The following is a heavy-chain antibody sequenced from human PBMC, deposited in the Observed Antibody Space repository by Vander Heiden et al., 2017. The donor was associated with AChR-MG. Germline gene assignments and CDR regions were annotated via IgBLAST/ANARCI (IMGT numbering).Heavy chain of an antibody. CDR2: INTDGSST. V-gene: IGHV3-74*01. J-gene: IGHJ4*02. CDR1: GFTFRRSR. CDR3: ARSSTVVPAAMRF. Sequence: EVQLVESGGGLVQPGGSLRLPCAAPGFTFRRSRIHWVRQAPGKGLVCVSRINTDGSSTSYADSVKGRFTISRDNAKNTLYLQMNSLRAEDTALYYCARSSTVVPAAMRFWGQGTLLTVSS. D-gene: IGHD2-2*01.